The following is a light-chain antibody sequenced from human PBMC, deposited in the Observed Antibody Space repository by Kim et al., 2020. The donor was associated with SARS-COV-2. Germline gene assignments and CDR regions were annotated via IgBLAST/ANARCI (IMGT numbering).Light chain of an antibody. CDR1: QSVTTN. CDR3: QQYYNWWT. V-gene: IGKV3-15*01. CDR2: GAS. Sequence: EIAMTQSPGTLSVSPGERATLSCRASQSVTTNLAWYQQKPGQAPRLLISGASTRATGIPARFSGSGSGSEFTLTISSLQSEDCAVYYCQQYYNWWTFGQGTKGDIK. J-gene: IGKJ1*01.